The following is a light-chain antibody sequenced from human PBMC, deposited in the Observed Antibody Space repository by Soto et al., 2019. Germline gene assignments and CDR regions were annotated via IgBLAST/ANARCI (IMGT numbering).Light chain of an antibody. CDR3: QQCDYPIT. CDR1: QDISDY. J-gene: IGKJ4*01. CDR2: DAS. Sequence: DIQLTQSPSSLSASVGDRVTITCQASQDISDYLNWYQQKPGKAPKLLIYDASNLETGVPSRFSGRGSGTDFTFTISSLQPEDIATYYCQQCDYPITFGGGTKVELK. V-gene: IGKV1-33*01.